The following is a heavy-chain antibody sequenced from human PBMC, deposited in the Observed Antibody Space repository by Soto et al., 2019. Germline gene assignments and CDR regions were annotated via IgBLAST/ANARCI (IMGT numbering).Heavy chain of an antibody. J-gene: IGHJ4*02. V-gene: IGHV3-7*04. Sequence: EVQLVESGGGLVQPGGSLRLSCAASGFTFSNFWMNWVRQAPGRGLEWLAIIRQDGSEYLYVDSLKDRFTISRDNAKNSLYLQINSLRAEDTAVYYCAGGSGWLIDHWGQGTLVTVSS. D-gene: IGHD3-10*01. CDR2: IRQDGSEY. CDR3: AGGSGWLIDH. CDR1: GFTFSNFW.